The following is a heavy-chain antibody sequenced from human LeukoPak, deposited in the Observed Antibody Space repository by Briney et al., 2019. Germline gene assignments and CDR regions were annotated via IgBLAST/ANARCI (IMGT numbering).Heavy chain of an antibody. V-gene: IGHV4-59*08. D-gene: IGHD4-23*01. CDR2: IEYSGST. CDR1: GDSISTYY. J-gene: IGHJ4*02. CDR3: ARLNGGN. Sequence: AETLSLTCTLSGDSISTYYWSWIRQPPGEGLEGIGYIEYSGSTAYNPSLHGPVAVSLDASKNQFSLKLRSVTAEDTAVYYCARLNGGNWGPGILVTVSS.